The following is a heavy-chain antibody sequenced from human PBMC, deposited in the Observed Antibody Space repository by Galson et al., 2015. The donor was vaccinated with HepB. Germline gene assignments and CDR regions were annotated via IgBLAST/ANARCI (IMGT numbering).Heavy chain of an antibody. CDR1: GFTFSNAW. J-gene: IGHJ4*02. Sequence: SLRLSCAASGFTFSNAWMSWVRQAPGKGLEWVGRIKSKTDGGTTDYAAPVKGRFTISRDDSKNTLYLQMNSLKTEDTAVYYCTTDTLRYFDWSGSWGDYWGQGTLVTVSS. D-gene: IGHD3-9*01. CDR3: TTDTLRYFDWSGSWGDY. V-gene: IGHV3-15*01. CDR2: IKSKTDGGTT.